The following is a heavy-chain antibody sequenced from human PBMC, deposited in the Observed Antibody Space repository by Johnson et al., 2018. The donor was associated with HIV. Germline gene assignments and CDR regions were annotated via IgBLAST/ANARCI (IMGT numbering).Heavy chain of an antibody. CDR3: AREGGPPKLAFDI. Sequence: VQLVESGGGLVQPGGFLGPPCSAPGFPVRCHYLTLVRPAPRKRLGLGPIFYSRWYPFKADPVKGQFTISRDNSKNTLYLQMNSLRAEDTAVYYCAREGGPPKLAFDIWGQGTMVTVAS. CDR2: FYSRWYP. V-gene: IGHV3-66*01. J-gene: IGHJ3*02. CDR1: GFPVRCHY. D-gene: IGHD3-16*01.